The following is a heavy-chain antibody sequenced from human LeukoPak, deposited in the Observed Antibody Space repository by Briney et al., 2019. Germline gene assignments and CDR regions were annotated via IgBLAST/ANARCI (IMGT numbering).Heavy chain of an antibody. CDR3: AREYGSGSLDY. V-gene: IGHV3-21*05. CDR1: TFTFSSYR. D-gene: IGHD3-10*01. Sequence: GGYLTLSCAASTFTFSSYRMKWLRPAPGQGVVGVSYISSSINYIFYADSLKGRFTISRDNAKNSLYLQMNGLRAEDTAVYYCAREYGSGSLDYWGQGTLVTVSS. CDR2: ISSSINYI. J-gene: IGHJ4*02.